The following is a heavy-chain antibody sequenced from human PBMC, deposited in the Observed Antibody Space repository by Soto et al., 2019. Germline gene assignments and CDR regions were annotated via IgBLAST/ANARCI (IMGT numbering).Heavy chain of an antibody. CDR3: ARDGQLGY. V-gene: IGHV1-18*01. CDR2: ISGYNGNT. CDR1: GYTFSSYG. J-gene: IGHJ4*02. Sequence: QVQLVQSGAEVKKPGASVKVSCKTSGYTFSSYGFSWVRQAPGQGLEWIGWISGYNGNTNYARRFQGRVTMTTHTSTSTAYMELRSLRSDDTAVYYCARDGQLGYWGQGTLVTVSS. D-gene: IGHD6-6*01.